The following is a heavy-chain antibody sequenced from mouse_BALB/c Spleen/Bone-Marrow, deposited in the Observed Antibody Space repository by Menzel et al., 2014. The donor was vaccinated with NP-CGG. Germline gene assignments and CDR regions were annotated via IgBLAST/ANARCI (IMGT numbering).Heavy chain of an antibody. CDR1: GYAFTNYL. D-gene: IGHD2-4*01. V-gene: IGHV1-54*01. Sequence: LQQSGAELLRPGTSVKVSCKASGYAFTNYLIEWVKQRPGQGLEWIGVINPGSGGTNYNEKFKGKATLTADKSSSTAYMQLSSLTSDDSAVYFCARREDYDLDYWGQGTTLTASS. J-gene: IGHJ2*01. CDR3: ARREDYDLDY. CDR2: INPGSGGT.